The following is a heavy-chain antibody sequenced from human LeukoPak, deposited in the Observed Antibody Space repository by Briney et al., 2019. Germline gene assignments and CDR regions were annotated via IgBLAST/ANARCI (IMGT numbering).Heavy chain of an antibody. Sequence: GASLRHSCAASGFTFSSYAMSWVRQAPGKGLEWVSAISGSGGSTYYADSVKGRFTISRDNSKNTLYLQMNSLRAEDTAVYYCAKGGDIVVVPAARDFDYWGQGTLVTVSS. D-gene: IGHD2-2*01. V-gene: IGHV3-23*01. J-gene: IGHJ4*02. CDR2: ISGSGGST. CDR3: AKGGDIVVVPAARDFDY. CDR1: GFTFSSYA.